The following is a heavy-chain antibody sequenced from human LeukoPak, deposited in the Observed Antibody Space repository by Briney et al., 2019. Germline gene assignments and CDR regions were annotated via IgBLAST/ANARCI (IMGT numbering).Heavy chain of an antibody. CDR1: GFTVSSNY. Sequence: PGGSLRLSCAASGFTVSSNYMSWVRQAPGKGLEWVSVIYSGGSTYYADPVKGRLTISRDNSKNTVYLQMNSLRAEDTAVYYCARDLNYDSAYWGQGTLVTVSS. CDR2: IYSGGST. D-gene: IGHD3-22*01. J-gene: IGHJ4*02. CDR3: ARDLNYDSAY. V-gene: IGHV3-53*01.